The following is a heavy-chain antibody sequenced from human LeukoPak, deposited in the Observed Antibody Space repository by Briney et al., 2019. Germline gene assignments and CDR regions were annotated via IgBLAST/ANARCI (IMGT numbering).Heavy chain of an antibody. Sequence: SGTLSLTCAVSGGSISSSNWWSWVRQPPGKGLEWIGEIYHSGSTNYNPSLKSRVTMSVDTSKNQFSLKLSSVTAADTAVYYCARGIVVVAQLGFYFYYMDVWGKGTTVTISS. J-gene: IGHJ6*03. CDR1: GGSISSSNW. CDR2: IYHSGST. V-gene: IGHV4-4*02. CDR3: ARGIVVVAQLGFYFYYMDV. D-gene: IGHD2-15*01.